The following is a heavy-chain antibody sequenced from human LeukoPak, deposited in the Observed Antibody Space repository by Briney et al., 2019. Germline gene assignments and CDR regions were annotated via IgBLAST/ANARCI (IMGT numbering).Heavy chain of an antibody. V-gene: IGHV3-48*03. CDR3: AREDRGYCSGGSCYRAWFDP. Sequence: PGGSLRLSCAASGFTFSSYEMNWVHQAPGKGLEWVSYISSSGSTIYYADSVKGRFTISRDNAKNSLYLQMNSLRAEDTAVYYCAREDRGYCSGGSCYRAWFDPWGQGTLVTVSS. D-gene: IGHD2-15*01. J-gene: IGHJ5*02. CDR1: GFTFSSYE. CDR2: ISSSGSTI.